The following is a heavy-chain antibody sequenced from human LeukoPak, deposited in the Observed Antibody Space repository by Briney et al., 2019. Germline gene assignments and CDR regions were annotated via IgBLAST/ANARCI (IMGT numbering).Heavy chain of an antibody. CDR1: GFTFSSYA. D-gene: IGHD3-10*01. CDR3: AKDRPVYYDGSGYFDY. Sequence: GGSLRLSCAASGFTFSSYAMSWVRQAPGKGLEWVSAISGSGGSTYYADSVKGRFTISRDNSKNTLYLQMNSLRPEDTAVYYCAKDRPVYYDGSGYFDYWGQGTLVTVSS. V-gene: IGHV3-23*01. J-gene: IGHJ4*02. CDR2: ISGSGGST.